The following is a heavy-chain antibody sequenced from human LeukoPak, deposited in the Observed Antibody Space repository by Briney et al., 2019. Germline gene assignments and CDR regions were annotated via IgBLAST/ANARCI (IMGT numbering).Heavy chain of an antibody. Sequence: PSETLSLTCAVNGGSFSGYYWSWIRQPPGKGLEWIGEINHSGSTNYNPSLKSRVTISVDTSKNQFSLKLSSVTAADTAVYYCARGTAAAPSWFDPWGQGTLVTVSS. D-gene: IGHD6-13*01. CDR3: ARGTAAAPSWFDP. J-gene: IGHJ5*02. CDR2: INHSGST. CDR1: GGSFSGYY. V-gene: IGHV4-34*01.